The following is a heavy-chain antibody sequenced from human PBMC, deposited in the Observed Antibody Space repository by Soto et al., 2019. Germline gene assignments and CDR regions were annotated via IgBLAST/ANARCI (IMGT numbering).Heavy chain of an antibody. D-gene: IGHD3-3*01. V-gene: IGHV4-34*01. J-gene: IGHJ6*02. Sequence: SETLSLTCAVYGGSFSGYYWSWIRQPPGKGLEWIGEINHSGSTNYNPSLKSRVTISVDTSKNQFSLKLSSVTAADTAVYYCARGGVTIFGVVPYYYYGMDVWGQGTTVTVSS. CDR2: INHSGST. CDR3: ARGGVTIFGVVPYYYYGMDV. CDR1: GGSFSGYY.